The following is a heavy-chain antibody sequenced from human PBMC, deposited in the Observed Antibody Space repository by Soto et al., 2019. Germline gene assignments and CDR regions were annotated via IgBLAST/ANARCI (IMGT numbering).Heavy chain of an antibody. CDR3: ATPRGYDSSGYPPGMDV. V-gene: IGHV1-24*01. Sequence: ASVKVSCKVSGYTRTELSMHWVLQAPGKGLEWMGGFDPEDGETIYAQKFQGRVTMTEDTSTDTAYMELSSLRSEDTAVYYCATPRGYDSSGYPPGMDVWGQGTTVTVSS. J-gene: IGHJ6*02. D-gene: IGHD3-22*01. CDR2: FDPEDGET. CDR1: GYTRTELS.